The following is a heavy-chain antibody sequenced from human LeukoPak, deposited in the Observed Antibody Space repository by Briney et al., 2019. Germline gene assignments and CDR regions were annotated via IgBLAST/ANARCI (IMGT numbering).Heavy chain of an antibody. V-gene: IGHV4-59*01. Sequence: SETLSLTCTVSGGSISSYYWSWIRQPPGKGLEWIGYTHYTGSTNYDPSLKSRVTISLDMSKNRFSLKLSSVTAADTAVYYCARGRGSYGPYYFDYWGQGTLVTVSS. CDR3: ARGRGSYGPYYFDY. D-gene: IGHD1-26*01. CDR2: THYTGST. CDR1: GGSISSYY. J-gene: IGHJ4*02.